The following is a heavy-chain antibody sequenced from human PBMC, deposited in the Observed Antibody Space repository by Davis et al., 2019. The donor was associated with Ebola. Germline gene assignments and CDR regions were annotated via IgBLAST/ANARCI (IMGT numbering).Heavy chain of an antibody. J-gene: IGHJ4*02. V-gene: IGHV3-66*01. CDR3: VRTTYGAPEY. CDR1: GFSVTYKY. D-gene: IGHD4-17*01. CDR2: IYSGGST. Sequence: GESLKISCGAPGFSVTYKYMAWIRQAPGKGLEWVSSIYSGGSTFYADSVKGRFTISRDNAKSTLYLQMNSLTAEDTAVYYCVRTTYGAPEYWGQGTLVTVSS.